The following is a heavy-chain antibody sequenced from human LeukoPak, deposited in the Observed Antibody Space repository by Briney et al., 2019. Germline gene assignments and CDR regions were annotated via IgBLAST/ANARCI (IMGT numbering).Heavy chain of an antibody. CDR1: GGSISSGSYY. Sequence: PSETLSLTCAVSGGSISSGSYYWGWIRQPPGKGLEWIGSIYYSGSTNYNPSLKSRVTISVDTSKNQFSLKLSSVTAADTAVYYCARSRSGSHTGWFDPWGQGTLVTVSP. V-gene: IGHV4-39*01. D-gene: IGHD1-26*01. CDR3: ARSRSGSHTGWFDP. CDR2: IYYSGST. J-gene: IGHJ5*02.